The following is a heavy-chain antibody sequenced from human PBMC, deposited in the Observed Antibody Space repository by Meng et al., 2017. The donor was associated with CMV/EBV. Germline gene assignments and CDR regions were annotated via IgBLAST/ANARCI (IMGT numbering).Heavy chain of an antibody. CDR1: GYTFTSYC. V-gene: IGHV1-18*01. D-gene: IGHD2-2*02. J-gene: IGHJ6*02. Sequence: ASVKVSCKASGYTFTSYCISWVRQAPGQGLEWMGWISAYNGNTNYAQKLQGRVTMTTDTSTSTAYMELRSLRSDDAAVYYCAAALVPGGYCSSTSCYTGNYYYYYGMDVWGQGTTVTVSS. CDR2: ISAYNGNT. CDR3: AAALVPGGYCSSTSCYTGNYYYYYGMDV.